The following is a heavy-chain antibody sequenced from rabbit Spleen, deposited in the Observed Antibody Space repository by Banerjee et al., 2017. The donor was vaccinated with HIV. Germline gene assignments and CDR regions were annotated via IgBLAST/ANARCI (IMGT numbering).Heavy chain of an antibody. J-gene: IGHJ4*01. CDR1: GFSFSSSYD. D-gene: IGHD1-1*01. CDR2: IDGGSSGST. V-gene: IGHV1S45*01. CDR3: ARDLPGVIGWNFNL. Sequence: QEQLVESGGGLVQPEGSLTLTCTASGFSFSSSYDMSWVRQAPGKGLKWIGWIDGGSSGSTYYASWAKGRFTISKTSSTTVTLQMTSLTAADTATYFCARDLPGVIGWNFNLWGPGTLVTVS.